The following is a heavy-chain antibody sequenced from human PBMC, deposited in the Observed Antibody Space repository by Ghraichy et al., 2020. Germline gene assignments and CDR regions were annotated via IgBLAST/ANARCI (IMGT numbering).Heavy chain of an antibody. CDR3: AREVLVVPAARRGSSYYMDV. CDR2: INPSGGST. CDR1: GYTFTSYY. V-gene: IGHV1-46*03. Sequence: ASVKVSCKASGYTFTSYYMHWVRQAPGQGLEWMGIINPSGGSTSYAQKFQGRVTMTRDTSTSTVYMELSSLRSEDTAVYYCAREVLVVPAARRGSSYYMDVWGKGTTVTVSS. J-gene: IGHJ6*03. D-gene: IGHD2-2*01.